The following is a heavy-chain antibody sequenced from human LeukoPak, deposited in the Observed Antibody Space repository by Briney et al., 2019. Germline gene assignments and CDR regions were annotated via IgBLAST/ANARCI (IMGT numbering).Heavy chain of an antibody. CDR1: GFTFSSYA. CDR3: ARDSEVRGVITWFDP. D-gene: IGHD3-10*01. Sequence: GGSLRLSCVASGFTFSSYAMSWVRQAPGKGLEWVSGISGSGGRTYYADSVKGRFTISRDNAKNSLYLQMNSLRAEDTAVYYCARDSEVRGVITWFDPWGQGTLVTVSS. CDR2: ISGSGGRT. V-gene: IGHV3-23*01. J-gene: IGHJ5*02.